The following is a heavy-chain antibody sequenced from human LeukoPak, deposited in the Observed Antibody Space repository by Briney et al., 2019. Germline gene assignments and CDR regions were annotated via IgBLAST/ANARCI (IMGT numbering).Heavy chain of an antibody. CDR2: ISNDGSNK. Sequence: PGRSLRLSCAASGFTFSGYGMHWVRQAPGKGLEWVAVISNDGSNKYYADSVKGRFTVSRDNSKNTLYLQMNSLRAEDTAVFYCAKDRRGYTYNFDFWGQGTLVTVSS. V-gene: IGHV3-30*18. J-gene: IGHJ4*02. CDR3: AKDRRGYTYNFDF. CDR1: GFTFSGYG. D-gene: IGHD5-18*01.